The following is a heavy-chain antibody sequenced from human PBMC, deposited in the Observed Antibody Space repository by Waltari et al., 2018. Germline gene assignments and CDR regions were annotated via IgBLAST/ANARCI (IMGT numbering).Heavy chain of an antibody. Sequence: EVQLVESGGGLVQPGGSLRLSCAASGFTFSHYWMTWVRQAPGKGLQWRADMKGDGSTKYYSDSVRGRFTISRDNAKNSVNLQMNSLRAEDTAVYYCARDDSNTGSYDAFDIWGQGTMVTVSS. CDR1: GFTFSHYW. V-gene: IGHV3-7*01. CDR2: MKGDGSTK. CDR3: ARDDSNTGSYDAFDI. D-gene: IGHD2-8*02. J-gene: IGHJ3*02.